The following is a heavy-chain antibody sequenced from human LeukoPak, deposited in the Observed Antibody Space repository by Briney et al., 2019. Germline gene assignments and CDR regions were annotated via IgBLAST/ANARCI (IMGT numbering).Heavy chain of an antibody. D-gene: IGHD3-16*01. Sequence: GGSLRLSCAASGFTFDDYGMSWVRQAPGKGLEWVSGINWNGGSTGYADSVKGRFTISRDNAKNSLYLQMNSLRAEDTAVYYCARDRPFGGVLDFDYWGQGTLVTVSS. CDR3: ARDRPFGGVLDFDY. J-gene: IGHJ4*02. V-gene: IGHV3-20*04. CDR1: GFTFDDYG. CDR2: INWNGGST.